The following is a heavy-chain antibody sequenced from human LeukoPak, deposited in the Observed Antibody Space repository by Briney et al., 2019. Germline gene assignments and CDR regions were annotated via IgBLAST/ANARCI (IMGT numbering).Heavy chain of an antibody. V-gene: IGHV5-51*01. D-gene: IGHD4-23*01. CDR3: ARSGGGNSVTNAFDI. CDR1: GYSFTSYW. CDR2: IYPGDSDT. Sequence: GESLKISCKGSGYSFTSYWIGWVRQMPGKGLEGMGIIYPGDSDTRYSPSFQGQVTISADKSISTAYLQWSSLKASDTAMYYCARSGGGNSVTNAFDIWGQGTMVTVSS. J-gene: IGHJ3*02.